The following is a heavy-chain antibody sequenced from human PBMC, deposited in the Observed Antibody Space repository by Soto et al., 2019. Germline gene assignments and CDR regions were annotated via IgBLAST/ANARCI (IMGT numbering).Heavy chain of an antibody. V-gene: IGHV1-18*01. CDR3: ARDKGDEIVLTVGIGMDV. Sequence: ASVKVSCKASGYTFTSYGISWVRQAPGQGLEWMGWISAYNGNTNYAQKLQGRVTMTTDTSTSTAYMELRSLRSDDTAVYYCARDKGDEIVLTVGIGMDVWGQGTTVTVSS. CDR1: GYTFTSYG. D-gene: IGHD2-8*01. J-gene: IGHJ6*02. CDR2: ISAYNGNT.